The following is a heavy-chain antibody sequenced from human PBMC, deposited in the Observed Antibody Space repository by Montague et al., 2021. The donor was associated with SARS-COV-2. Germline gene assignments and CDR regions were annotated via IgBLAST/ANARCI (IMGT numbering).Heavy chain of an antibody. CDR1: GGSISSSSYD. CDR2: IHYSGST. J-gene: IGHJ6*02. CDR3: ARLWDTVYYYYGMDV. Sequence: SETLSLTCAVSGGSISSSSYDWGWLRQPPGKGLEWIGSIHYSGSTYYNPSLKSRVSISVDTTKNQFSLKLSSVTAADTAVYYCARLWDTVYYYYGMDVWGQGATVTVSS. V-gene: IGHV4-39*01. D-gene: IGHD1-26*01.